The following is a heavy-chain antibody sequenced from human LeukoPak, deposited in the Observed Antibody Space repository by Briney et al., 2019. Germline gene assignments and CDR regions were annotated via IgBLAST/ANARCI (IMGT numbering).Heavy chain of an antibody. D-gene: IGHD3-3*01. CDR1: GFTFSSYW. Sequence: GGSLRLSCAASGFTFSSYWMSWVRQTPGKGLEWGANIKQDGSEKYYVDSVKGRFTISRDNAKNSLYLQMNSLRAEDTAVYYCAREWNDFWSGKSFDYWGQGTLVTVPS. V-gene: IGHV3-7*01. J-gene: IGHJ4*02. CDR2: IKQDGSEK. CDR3: AREWNDFWSGKSFDY.